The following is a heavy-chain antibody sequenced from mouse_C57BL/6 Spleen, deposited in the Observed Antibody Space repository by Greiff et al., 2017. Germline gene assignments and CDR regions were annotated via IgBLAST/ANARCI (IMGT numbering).Heavy chain of an antibody. CDR3: ARTTGHFDV. D-gene: IGHD4-1*01. Sequence: VQLQQSGAELVMPGASVKLSCKASGYTFTSYWMHWVKQRPGQGLEWIGEIDPSDSYTNYNQKFKGKSTLTVDKSSSTAYMQLSSLTSEDSAVYYCARTTGHFDVWGTGTTVTVSS. V-gene: IGHV1-69*01. CDR1: GYTFTSYW. J-gene: IGHJ1*03. CDR2: IDPSDSYT.